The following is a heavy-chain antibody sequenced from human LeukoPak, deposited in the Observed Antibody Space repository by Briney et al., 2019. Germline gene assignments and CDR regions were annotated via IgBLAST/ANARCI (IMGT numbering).Heavy chain of an antibody. D-gene: IGHD3/OR15-3a*01. V-gene: IGHV3-43*02. CDR1: GFTFHEYA. CDR3: AKARRTGTHYSDFDY. Sequence: GGSLRLSCAASGFTFHEYAMYGVRQAPGKGLDWVSLISGDWATTSYADSVKGSFTVSRDNSENSLHMQMESLRAEDTAFYYCAKARRTGTHYSDFDYWGQGTLVTVSS. CDR2: ISGDWATT. J-gene: IGHJ4*02.